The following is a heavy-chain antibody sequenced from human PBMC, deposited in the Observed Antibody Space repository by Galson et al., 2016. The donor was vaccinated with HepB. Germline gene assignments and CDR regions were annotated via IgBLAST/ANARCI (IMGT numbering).Heavy chain of an antibody. D-gene: IGHD3-10*01. V-gene: IGHV3-23*01. J-gene: IGHJ4*02. Sequence: LRLSCAASGFVFSSFAMTWARQAPGKGLEWVSSISVSADTYFAASVRGRFSMTRDSSNVYLHRSSLRAEDTAVYYCGKGSYSASGSYYWNDYWGQGTQVTVSS. CDR1: GFVFSSFA. CDR3: GKGSYSASGSYYWNDY. CDR2: ISVSADT.